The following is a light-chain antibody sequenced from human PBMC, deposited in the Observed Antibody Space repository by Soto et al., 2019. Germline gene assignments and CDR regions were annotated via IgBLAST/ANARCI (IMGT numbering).Light chain of an antibody. CDR2: EVS. V-gene: IGLV2-8*01. CDR1: SSDVGGYNY. J-gene: IGLJ1*01. CDR3: SSYAGRNNYGL. Sequence: QSALTQPPSASGSPGQSVTISCTGTSSDVGGYNYVSWYQQHPGKAPKLMIYEVSKRPSGVPDRFSGSKSGNTASLSVSGLQAEDEADYYCSSYAGRNNYGLCVTGTKLHVL.